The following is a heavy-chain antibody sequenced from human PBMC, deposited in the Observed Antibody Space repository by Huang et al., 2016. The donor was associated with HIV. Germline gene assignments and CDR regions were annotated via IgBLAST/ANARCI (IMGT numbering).Heavy chain of an antibody. CDR1: GFSISSYW. J-gene: IGHJ4*02. V-gene: IGHV3-74*01. CDR3: ARDPRIQSWLNFFDY. Sequence: EVQLVESGGGLVQPGGSLRLSCAASGFSISSYWMHWVRQAPGKGLVWVSRMKSDGSSTSYADSVKGRFTISRDNAKNTLYLQMNSLRAEDTAVYYCARDPRIQSWLNFFDYWGQGTLVSVSS. CDR2: MKSDGSST. D-gene: IGHD3-22*01.